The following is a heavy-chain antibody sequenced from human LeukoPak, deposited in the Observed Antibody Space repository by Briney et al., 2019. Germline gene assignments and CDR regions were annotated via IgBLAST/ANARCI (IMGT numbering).Heavy chain of an antibody. D-gene: IGHD6-19*01. CDR3: AKDTGAVAGSRPFDY. Sequence: GGSLRLSCAASGFTFSSYAMSWVRQAPGKGLEWVSAISGSGGSTYYADSVKGRFTISRDNSKKTLYLQMNSLRAEDTAVYYCAKDTGAVAGSRPFDYWGQGTLVTVSS. CDR2: ISGSGGST. V-gene: IGHV3-23*01. CDR1: GFTFSSYA. J-gene: IGHJ4*02.